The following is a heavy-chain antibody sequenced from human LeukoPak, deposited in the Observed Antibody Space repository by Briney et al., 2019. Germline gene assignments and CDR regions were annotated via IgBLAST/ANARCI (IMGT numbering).Heavy chain of an antibody. J-gene: IGHJ4*02. V-gene: IGHV4-59*10. D-gene: IGHD6-13*01. CDR3: AMIAAAGVVHRTQGLDY. Sequence: PSETLSLTCAVYDGSFSGYYWSWIRQPAGKGLEWIGRIYTSGSTNYNPSLKSRVTISVDTSKNQFSLKLSSVTAADTAVYYCAMIAAAGVVHRTQGLDYWGQGTLVTVSS. CDR1: DGSFSGYY. CDR2: IYTSGST.